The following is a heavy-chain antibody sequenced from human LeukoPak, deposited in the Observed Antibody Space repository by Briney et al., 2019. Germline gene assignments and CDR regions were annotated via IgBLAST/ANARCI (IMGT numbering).Heavy chain of an antibody. V-gene: IGHV3-21*01. D-gene: IGHD4-11*01. Sequence: GGSLRLSCAASGFTFSGYSMNWVRQAPGKGLEWVSSISSGSSFIYYADSVKGRFTVSRDNAKNSLYLQMNSLRAEDTAVYYCAKDDSNYVLDYWGQGTLVTVSS. J-gene: IGHJ4*02. CDR3: AKDDSNYVLDY. CDR2: ISSGSSFI. CDR1: GFTFSGYS.